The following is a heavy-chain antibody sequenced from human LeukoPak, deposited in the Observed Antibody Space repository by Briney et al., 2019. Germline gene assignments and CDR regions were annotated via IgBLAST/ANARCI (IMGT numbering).Heavy chain of an antibody. D-gene: IGHD5-24*01. CDR1: GYTFTSYV. J-gene: IGHJ6*03. CDR3: AGGGLRWLQLRRYYYYMDV. V-gene: IGHV1-8*01. CDR2: MNPNSGEK. Sequence: ASVKVSFKASGYTFTSYVFNWVRQTTGQGMAWMGWMNPNSGEKGNVQTFQGRVTMTWSTSISTHYMEGGSLRAEYAPGYYLAGGGLRWLQLRRYYYYMDVWGKGTTVTVSS.